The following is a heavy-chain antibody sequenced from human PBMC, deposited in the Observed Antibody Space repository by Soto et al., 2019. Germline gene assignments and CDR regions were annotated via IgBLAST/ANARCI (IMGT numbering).Heavy chain of an antibody. V-gene: IGHV5-10-1*01. CDR3: ARRPSYSSSWHNWFDP. Sequence: PGKPLKIPVKGSGYGFTSYWISGVRQMPGEGLGGRGRIDRSDSYISYSPPVQGHVTNSADKSITTAYLQWSRLKASDTAMYYCARRPSYSSSWHNWFDPWGQGTLVTVSS. CDR1: GYGFTSYW. J-gene: IGHJ5*02. D-gene: IGHD6-13*01. CDR2: IDRSDSYI.